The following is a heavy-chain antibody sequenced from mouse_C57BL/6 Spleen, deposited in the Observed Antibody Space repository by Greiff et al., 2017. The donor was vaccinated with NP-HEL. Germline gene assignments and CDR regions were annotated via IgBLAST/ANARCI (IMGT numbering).Heavy chain of an antibody. J-gene: IGHJ4*01. D-gene: IGHD1-1*01. V-gene: IGHV10-1*01. CDR2: IRSKSNNYAT. CDR1: GFSFNTYA. Sequence: EVKLVESGGGLVQPKGSLKLSCAASGFSFNTYAMNWVRQAPGKGLEWVARIRSKSNNYATYYADSVKDRFTISRDDSESMLYLQMNNLKTEDTAMYYCVRKGLYYYGSSSPYYAMDYWGQGTSVTVSS. CDR3: VRKGLYYYGSSSPYYAMDY.